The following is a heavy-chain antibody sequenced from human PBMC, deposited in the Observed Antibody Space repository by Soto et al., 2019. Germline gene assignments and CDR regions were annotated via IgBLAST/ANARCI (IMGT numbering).Heavy chain of an antibody. V-gene: IGHV3-23*01. CDR1: GFTFSSYA. CDR2: ISGSGGST. D-gene: IGHD1-26*01. Sequence: SLRLSCAASGFTFSSYAMSWVRQAPGKGLEWVSAISGSGGSTYYADSVKGRFTISRDNSKNTLYLQMNRLRAEDAAVYYCAKGELLWYFDYWGQGTLVTVSS. CDR3: AKGELLWYFDY. J-gene: IGHJ4*02.